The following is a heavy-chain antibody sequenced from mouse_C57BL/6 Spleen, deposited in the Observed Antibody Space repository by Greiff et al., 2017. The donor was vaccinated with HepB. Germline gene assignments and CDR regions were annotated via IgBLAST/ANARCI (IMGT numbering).Heavy chain of an antibody. D-gene: IGHD2-2*01. V-gene: IGHV5-4*01. J-gene: IGHJ3*01. CDR2: ISDGGSYT. CDR1: GFTFSSYA. Sequence: EVQVVESGGGLVKPGGSLKLSCAASGFTFSSYAMSWVRQTPEKRLEWVATISDGGSYTYYPDNVKGRVTISRDNAKNNLYLQMSHLKSEDTAMYYFASGLRRAWFAYWGQGTLVTVSA. CDR3: ASGLRRAWFAY.